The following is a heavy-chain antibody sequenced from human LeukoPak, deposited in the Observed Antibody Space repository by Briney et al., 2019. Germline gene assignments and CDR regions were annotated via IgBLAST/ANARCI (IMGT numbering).Heavy chain of an antibody. J-gene: IGHJ4*02. CDR2: ISGSGGGT. V-gene: IGHV3-23*01. CDR3: ARERDRRGNPYGLKHFDY. D-gene: IGHD3-10*01. Sequence: GGSLRLSCAASGFTFSSYAMTWVRQAPGMGLEWVSSISGSGGGTHYADSVKGRFTISRDNSYNTLYLQMNSLTAEDTAVYYCARERDRRGNPYGLKHFDYWGRGTLVTVSS. CDR1: GFTFSSYA.